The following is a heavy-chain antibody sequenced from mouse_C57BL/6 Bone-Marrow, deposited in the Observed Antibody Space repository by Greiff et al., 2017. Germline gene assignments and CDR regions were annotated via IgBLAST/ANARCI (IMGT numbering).Heavy chain of an antibody. D-gene: IGHD1-1*01. CDR2: IDPSDSYT. J-gene: IGHJ3*01. V-gene: IGHV1-50*01. CDR3: ARSGYYGGSYSWFAY. CDR1: GYTFTSYW. Sequence: QVQLQQPGAELVKPGASVKLSCKASGYTFTSYWMQWVKQRPGQGLEWIGEIDPSDSYTNYNQKFKGKATLTVDTSSSTAYMQLSSLTSEDSAVYYCARSGYYGGSYSWFAYWGQGPLVTVSA.